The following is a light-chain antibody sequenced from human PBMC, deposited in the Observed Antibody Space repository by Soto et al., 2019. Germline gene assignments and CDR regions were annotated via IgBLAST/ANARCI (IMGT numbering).Light chain of an antibody. Sequence: QSALTQPPSASGTPGQRVTISCSGSSSNIGSNSVNWFQQLPGTAPKLLIYHNNQRPSGVPDRFSGSKSGTSAPLAISGLRSEDEADYYCAAWDDSLNAYVFGTGTKVTVL. J-gene: IGLJ1*01. CDR2: HNN. V-gene: IGLV1-44*01. CDR3: AAWDDSLNAYV. CDR1: SSNIGSNS.